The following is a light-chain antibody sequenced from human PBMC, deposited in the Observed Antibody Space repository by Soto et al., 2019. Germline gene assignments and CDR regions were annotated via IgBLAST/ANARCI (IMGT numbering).Light chain of an antibody. V-gene: IGLV2-14*01. CDR1: RSDVGAYNY. J-gene: IGLJ1*01. CDR3: RSFTSRFTFF. CDR2: EVT. Sequence: QSVLTQPASVSGSPGQSIAISCTGTRSDVGAYNYVSWYQQHPGKAPKLMISEVTNRPSGVSDRFSGSKSGNTASLTISGLQAEDEAHYYCRSFTSRFTFFLGPGTKVTVL.